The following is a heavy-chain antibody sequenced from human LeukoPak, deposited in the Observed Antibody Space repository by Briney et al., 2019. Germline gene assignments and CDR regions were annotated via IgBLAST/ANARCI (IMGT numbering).Heavy chain of an antibody. CDR2: IWYDGSNK. CDR3: ARDGYSKKIDY. D-gene: IGHD6-13*01. CDR1: GFTFSSYG. V-gene: IGHV3-33*01. Sequence: GGSLRLSCAASGFTFSSYGMHWVRQAPGKGREWVAVIWYDGSNKYYADSVKGRFTISRDNSKNTLYLQMNSLRAEDTAVYYCARDGYSKKIDYWGQGTLVTVSS. J-gene: IGHJ4*02.